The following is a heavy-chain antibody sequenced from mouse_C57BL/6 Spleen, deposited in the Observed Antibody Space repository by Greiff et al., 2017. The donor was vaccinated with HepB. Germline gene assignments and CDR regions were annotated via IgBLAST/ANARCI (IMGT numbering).Heavy chain of an antibody. CDR2: IYPGDGDT. D-gene: IGHD2-2*01. V-gene: IGHV1-82*01. Sequence: VQLQESGPELVKPGASVKISCKASGYAFSSSWMNWVKQRPGKGLEWIGRIYPGDGDTNYNGKFKGKATLTADKSSSTAYMQLSSLTSEDSAVYFCASAMVTTSAMDYWGQGTSVTVSS. CDR1: GYAFSSSW. J-gene: IGHJ4*01. CDR3: ASAMVTTSAMDY.